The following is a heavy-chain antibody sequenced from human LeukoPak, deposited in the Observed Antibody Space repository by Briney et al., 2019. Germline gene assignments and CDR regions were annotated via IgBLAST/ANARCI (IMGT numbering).Heavy chain of an antibody. CDR3: TRVGTSATYVY. D-gene: IGHD1-26*01. CDR2: IRSRASGGTT. J-gene: IGHJ4*02. V-gene: IGHV3-49*03. Sequence: GGSLRLSCTGSGFTLADYYMTWFRQAPGRGLEGVGFIRSRASGGTTDYAASVKNRFTISRDDSKSIVYLQMDSLETEDTAVYYCTRVGTSATYVYWGQGVLVAVSS. CDR1: GFTLADYY.